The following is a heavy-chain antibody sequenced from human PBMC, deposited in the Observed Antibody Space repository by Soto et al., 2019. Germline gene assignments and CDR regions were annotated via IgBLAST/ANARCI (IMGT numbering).Heavy chain of an antibody. CDR1: GGSTSSSSYY. V-gene: IGHV4-39*01. CDR3: ARSFYDFWSAYSDY. D-gene: IGHD3-3*01. J-gene: IGHJ4*02. CDR2: IHYGGST. Sequence: SETLSLTCTVSGGSTSSSSYYWGWIRQPPGKGLEWIGNIHYGGSTYYNPSLKSRATISVDTSKNQFSLKLSSVTAADTAVYYCARSFYDFWSAYSDYWGQGTLVTVSS.